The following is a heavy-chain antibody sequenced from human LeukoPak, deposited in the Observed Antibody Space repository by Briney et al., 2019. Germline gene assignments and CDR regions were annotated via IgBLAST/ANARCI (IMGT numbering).Heavy chain of an antibody. J-gene: IGHJ4*02. V-gene: IGHV3-48*03. CDR3: ARDGDFWSGYRSIDY. Sequence: GGSLRLSCAASGFTFSSYEMNWVRQAPGKGLEWVSYISSSGSTIYYADSVKGRFTISRDNAKNSLYLQMNSLRAEDSAVYYCARDGDFWSGYRSIDYWGQGTLVTVSS. CDR1: GFTFSSYE. D-gene: IGHD3-3*01. CDR2: ISSSGSTI.